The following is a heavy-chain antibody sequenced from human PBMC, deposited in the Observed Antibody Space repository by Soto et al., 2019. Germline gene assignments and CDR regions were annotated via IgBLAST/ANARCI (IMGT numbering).Heavy chain of an antibody. CDR2: ISSSSSYI. CDR1: GFTISSYS. V-gene: IGHV3-21*01. CDR3: ARAVTAAFDI. D-gene: IGHD5-18*01. J-gene: IGHJ3*02. Sequence: GGSLRLSCAASGFTISSYSMNWVRQAPGKGLEWVSSISSSSSYIYYADSVKGRFTISRDNAKNSLYLQMNSLRAEDTAVYYCARAVTAAFDIWDQGTMVTVSS.